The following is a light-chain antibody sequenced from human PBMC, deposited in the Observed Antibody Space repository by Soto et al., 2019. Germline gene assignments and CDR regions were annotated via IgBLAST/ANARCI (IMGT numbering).Light chain of an antibody. J-gene: IGKJ1*01. CDR2: GAS. CDR3: QQYGDSPWT. Sequence: EIVLTQSPGTLYLSPGERATLSCRASQSVGSNLAWYQQKPGQAPRLLIYGASTRATGIPARFSGSGSGTEFTLTISSLQSEDFAVYFCQQYGDSPWTFGQGTKVDIK. CDR1: QSVGSN. V-gene: IGKV3-15*01.